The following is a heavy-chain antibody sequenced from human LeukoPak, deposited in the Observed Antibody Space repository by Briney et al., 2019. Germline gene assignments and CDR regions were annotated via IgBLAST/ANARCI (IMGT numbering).Heavy chain of an antibody. V-gene: IGHV1-24*01. CDR3: ATALIAARPLDY. D-gene: IGHD6-6*01. CDR1: GYTLTELS. CDR2: FDPEDGET. Sequence: GASVKVSGKVSGYTLTELSMHWVRQAPGKGLEWMGGFDPEDGETIYAQKFQGRVTMTEDTSTDTAYMELSSLRSEDTAVYYCATALIAARPLDYWGQGTLVTVSS. J-gene: IGHJ4*02.